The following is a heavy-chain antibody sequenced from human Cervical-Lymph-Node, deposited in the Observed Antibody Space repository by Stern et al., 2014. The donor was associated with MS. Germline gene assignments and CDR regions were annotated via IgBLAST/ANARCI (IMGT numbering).Heavy chain of an antibody. V-gene: IGHV3-33*01. CDR2: IGNDGCNQ. CDR1: GFSFSRYA. CDR3: ASAYSSSHYYFDY. D-gene: IGHD6-13*01. Sequence: VQLVESGGGVVQPGRSLRLSCAASGFSFSRYAMHWVRQAPGKGLEWVAVIGNDGCNQYYAATVTGQSTISRDNFKNTLYLQMTSLRAEDTAVYYCASAYSSSHYYFDYWGQGTLVTVSS. J-gene: IGHJ4*02.